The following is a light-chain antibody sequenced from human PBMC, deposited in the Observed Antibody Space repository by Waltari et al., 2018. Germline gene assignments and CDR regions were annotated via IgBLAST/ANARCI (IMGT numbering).Light chain of an antibody. CDR3: QAWDSSHVV. V-gene: IGLV3-1*01. CDR2: QDM. Sequence: SYELTLPPSVSVSPGQTASITCSGDKVGSQYAVWYQQKPGHSPVLVIYQDMKRPSGIPERFSGSNSGNTATLTISGTQARDEADYYCQAWDSSHVVFGGGTKLTVL. J-gene: IGLJ2*01. CDR1: KVGSQY.